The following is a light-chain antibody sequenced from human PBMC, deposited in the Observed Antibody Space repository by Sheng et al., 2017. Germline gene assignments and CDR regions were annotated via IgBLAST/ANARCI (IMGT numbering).Light chain of an antibody. CDR2: AAS. CDR1: LVLGTS. J-gene: IGKJ5*01. CDR3: QQYYSTLIT. V-gene: IGKV1-NL1*01. Sequence: DIQLTQSPSSLSASVGDRVTITCRASLVLGTSLAWYQQKPGKAPKLLLYAASRLESGVPSRFSGSGSGTDYTLTISSLQPEDFATYYCQQYYSTLITFGQGTRLE.